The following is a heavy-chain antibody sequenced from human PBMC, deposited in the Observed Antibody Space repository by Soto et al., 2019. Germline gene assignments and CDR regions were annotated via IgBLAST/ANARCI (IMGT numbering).Heavy chain of an antibody. J-gene: IGHJ6*01. V-gene: IGHV1-18*01. D-gene: IGHD3-3*01. CDR1: GYTFTSYG. Sequence: ASLKVSCKASGYTFTSYGISWVQQAPGQGLEWMGWISAYNGNTNYAQKLQGRVTMTTDTSTSTAYMELRSLRSDDTAVYYCARVGYREYSDFCSGPFGYGMDVWGQGTTVTVSS. CDR3: ARVGYREYSDFCSGPFGYGMDV. CDR2: ISAYNGNT.